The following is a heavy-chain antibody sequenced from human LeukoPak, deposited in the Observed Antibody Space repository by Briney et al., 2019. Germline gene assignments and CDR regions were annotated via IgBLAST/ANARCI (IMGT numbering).Heavy chain of an antibody. D-gene: IGHD3-16*01. CDR2: IFYSGTT. Sequence: SETLSLTCTVSGGSISSGGYFWTWIRQHPGKGLEWIGYIFYSGTTYYNPSLKSRGTMSVDTSKNQFSLNLSSVTAADTAVYYCASYDDSYFDYWGQGTLVIVSS. V-gene: IGHV4-31*03. CDR1: GGSISSGGYF. CDR3: ASYDDSYFDY. J-gene: IGHJ4*02.